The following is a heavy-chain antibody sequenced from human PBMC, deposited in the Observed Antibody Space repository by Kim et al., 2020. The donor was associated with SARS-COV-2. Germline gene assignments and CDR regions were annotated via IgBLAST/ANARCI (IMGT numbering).Heavy chain of an antibody. D-gene: IGHD6-19*01. V-gene: IGHV3-21*01. Sequence: AEAMKVRCPISKDNARASLYLQMNSLRAEDTAVYYCARVLTSGWSYFDYWGQGTLVTVSS. CDR3: ARVLTSGWSYFDY. J-gene: IGHJ4*02.